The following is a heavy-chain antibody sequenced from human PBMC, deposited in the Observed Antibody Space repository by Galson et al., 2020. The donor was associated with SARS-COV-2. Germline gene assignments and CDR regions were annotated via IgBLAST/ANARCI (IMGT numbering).Heavy chain of an antibody. CDR2: ISSDGTTR. J-gene: IGHJ4*02. Sequence: NSGGSLRLSCAASGFTFIDASMSWVRQAPGKGLEWLSYISSDGTTRHYADSVNGRFTISRDNTKTSLFLQMSSLRVEDTGVYYCAREAAVYCRSVTCSAPHYWGQGTLVTVSS. D-gene: IGHD2-2*01. V-gene: IGHV3-11*01. CDR3: AREAAVYCRSVTCSAPHY. CDR1: GFTFIDAS.